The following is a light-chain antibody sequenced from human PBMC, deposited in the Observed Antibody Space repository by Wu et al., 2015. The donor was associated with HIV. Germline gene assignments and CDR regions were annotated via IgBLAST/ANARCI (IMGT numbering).Light chain of an antibody. J-gene: IGKJ3*01. V-gene: IGKV3-20*01. CDR2: SAS. Sequence: EIVLTQSPGTMSLSPGDKATLSCRASQSVSSSYLAWYQQKPGQPPRLLIYSASSRATGIPDRFSGSGSGTDFTLTISRLEPEDFAVYCCQHYGSSQYTFGPGTTVDIK. CDR3: QHYGSSQYT. CDR1: QSVSSSY.